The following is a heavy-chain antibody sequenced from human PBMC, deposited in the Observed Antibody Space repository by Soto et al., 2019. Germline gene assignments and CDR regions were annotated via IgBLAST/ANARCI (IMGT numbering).Heavy chain of an antibody. Sequence: PSETLSLTCSVSGGSIKSYTNYWSWIRQTPSRGLEWIGYIYYSGTTNYNPSLKSRITISTDTSKNQFSLSLTSVTAADTAVSYCARGGQDFWSGPFDYWGQGALVTVSS. J-gene: IGHJ4*02. D-gene: IGHD3-3*01. CDR2: IYYSGTT. CDR3: ARGGQDFWSGPFDY. V-gene: IGHV4-61*01. CDR1: GGSIKSYTNY.